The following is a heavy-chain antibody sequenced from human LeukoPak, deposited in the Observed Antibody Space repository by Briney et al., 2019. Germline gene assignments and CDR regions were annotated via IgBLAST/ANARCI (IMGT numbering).Heavy chain of an antibody. D-gene: IGHD1-26*01. Sequence: ASVKVSCKASGYTFTNYYMHWVRQAPGQGLEWMGIINPSGGSTNYAQRFQGRVTMTRDMSTSTVYMQLSSLRSEGTAVYYCARVSVGATMLAYFDYWGQGTLVTVSS. CDR3: ARVSVGATMLAYFDY. J-gene: IGHJ4*02. V-gene: IGHV1-46*01. CDR2: INPSGGST. CDR1: GYTFTNYY.